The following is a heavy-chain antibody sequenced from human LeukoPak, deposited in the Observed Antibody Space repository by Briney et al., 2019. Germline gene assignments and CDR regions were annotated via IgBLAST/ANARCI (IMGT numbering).Heavy chain of an antibody. CDR2: IYSGGST. V-gene: IGHV3-66*01. J-gene: IGHJ4*02. Sequence: GGSLRLSCAASGFTFNSHAMSWVRQAPGKGLEWVSVIYSGGSTYYADSVKGRFTISRDNSKNTLYLQMNSLRAEDTAVYYCARDRDAAWFDYWGQGTLVTVSS. CDR1: GFTFNSHA. CDR3: ARDRDAAWFDY.